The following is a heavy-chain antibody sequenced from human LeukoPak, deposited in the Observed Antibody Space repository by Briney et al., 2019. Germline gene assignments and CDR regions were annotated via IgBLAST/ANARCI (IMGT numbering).Heavy chain of an antibody. CDR1: GFTFTSST. D-gene: IGHD3-10*01. V-gene: IGHV1-58*02. Sequence: SVKVSCKASGFTFTSSTIQWVRQTRGQRLEWIGWIVVGSGNTNYAQKFQERVIITRDMSTTTDYMELSSLRSEDTAVYYCAGTPWFGELTLDYWGQGTLVTVSS. CDR3: AGTPWFGELTLDY. J-gene: IGHJ4*02. CDR2: IVVGSGNT.